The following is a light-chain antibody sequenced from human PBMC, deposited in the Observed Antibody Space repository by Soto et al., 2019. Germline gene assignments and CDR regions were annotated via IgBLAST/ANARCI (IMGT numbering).Light chain of an antibody. CDR3: QQRGKLPRT. CDR2: DAS. Sequence: IVLTQSPATLSLSPGERATLSCRASQSVSSYLAWYQQNPGQAPRLLIYDASNRATGIPARFSGSGSGKDLTLAINSLEAEDFAADYCQQRGKLPRTCGQGTKVDIK. J-gene: IGKJ1*01. V-gene: IGKV3-11*01. CDR1: QSVSSY.